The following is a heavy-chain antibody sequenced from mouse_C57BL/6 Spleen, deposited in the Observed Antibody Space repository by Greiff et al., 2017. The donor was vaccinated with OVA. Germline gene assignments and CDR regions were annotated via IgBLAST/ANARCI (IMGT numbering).Heavy chain of an antibody. CDR3: TAQATYGAMDY. CDR2: ISSGSSTI. V-gene: IGHV5-17*01. J-gene: IGHJ4*01. Sequence: DVKLVESGGGLVKPGGSLKLSCAASGFTFSDYGMHWVRQAPEKGLEWVAYISSGSSTIYYADTVKGRFPISRDNAKNTLFLQMTSLRSEDTAMYYCTAQATYGAMDYWGQGTSVTVSS. D-gene: IGHD3-2*02. CDR1: GFTFSDYG.